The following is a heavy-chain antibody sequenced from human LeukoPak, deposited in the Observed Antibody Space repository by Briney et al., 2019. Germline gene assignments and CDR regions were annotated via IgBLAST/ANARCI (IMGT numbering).Heavy chain of an antibody. V-gene: IGHV3-43*02. CDR1: GFTFDNYA. CDR3: AKVLGSSSGYSLGS. CDR2: ISGGGSST. Sequence: GGSLRLSCTASGFTFDNYAMHWVRQAPGKGLEWVSLISGGGSSTSYADSVKGRFTISRDNNKGSLYLQMNSLTTEDTALYYCAKVLGSSSGYSLGSWGQGTLVTVSS. D-gene: IGHD6-13*01. J-gene: IGHJ5*02.